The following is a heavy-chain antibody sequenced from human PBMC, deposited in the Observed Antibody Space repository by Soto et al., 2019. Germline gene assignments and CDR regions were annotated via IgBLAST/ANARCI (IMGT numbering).Heavy chain of an antibody. J-gene: IGHJ6*02. CDR1: GFSLSTSGVG. CDR2: IYWNDDK. CDR3: AHRPNQRPYYYYGMDV. V-gene: IGHV2-5*01. Sequence: SGPTLVNPTQTLTLTCTFSGFSLSTSGVGVGWIRQPPGKALEWLALIYWNDDKRYSPSLKSRLTITKDTPKNQVVLTMTNMDPVDTATYYCAHRPNQRPYYYYGMDVWGQGTTVTVSS.